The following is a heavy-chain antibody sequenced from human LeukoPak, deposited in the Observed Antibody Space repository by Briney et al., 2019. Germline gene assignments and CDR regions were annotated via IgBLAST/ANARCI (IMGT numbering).Heavy chain of an antibody. CDR2: IIPILGIA. CDR1: GGTFSSYA. D-gene: IGHD2-15*01. Sequence: GASVKVSCKASGGTFSSYAISWVRQAPGQGLAWMGRIIPILGIANYAQKFQGRVTITADKSTSTAYMELSSLRSEDTAVYYCAELYCSGGSCLDYWGQGTLVTVSS. V-gene: IGHV1-69*04. J-gene: IGHJ4*02. CDR3: AELYCSGGSCLDY.